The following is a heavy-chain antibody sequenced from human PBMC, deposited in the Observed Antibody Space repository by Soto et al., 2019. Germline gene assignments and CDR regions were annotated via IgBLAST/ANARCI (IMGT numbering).Heavy chain of an antibody. Sequence: GGSLRLSCASSGFPFSDYWMNWVRQAPGKGLVWVSRIDSDGSSTSYADSVKGRFTISRDNAKNTLYLQMNSLRAEDTAVYYCAKSNWFDPWGQGSLVTVSS. CDR3: AKSNWFDP. V-gene: IGHV3-74*01. CDR1: GFPFSDYW. CDR2: IDSDGSST. J-gene: IGHJ5*02.